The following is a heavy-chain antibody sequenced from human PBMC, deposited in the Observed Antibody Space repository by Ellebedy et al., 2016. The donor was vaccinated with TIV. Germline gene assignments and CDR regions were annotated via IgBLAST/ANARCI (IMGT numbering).Heavy chain of an antibody. D-gene: IGHD6-19*01. CDR2: ISWNSGSI. CDR1: GFTFDDYA. Sequence: SLKISCAASGFTFDDYAMQWVRQAPGKGLEWVSGISWNSGSIGYADSVKGRFTISRDNAKNSLYLQMNSLRAEDTALYYCAKATGYSSGWFDYWGQGTLVTVSS. CDR3: AKATGYSSGWFDY. J-gene: IGHJ4*02. V-gene: IGHV3-9*01.